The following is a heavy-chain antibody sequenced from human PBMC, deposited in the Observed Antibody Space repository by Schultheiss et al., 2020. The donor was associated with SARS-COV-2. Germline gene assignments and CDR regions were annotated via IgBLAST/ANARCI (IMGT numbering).Heavy chain of an antibody. J-gene: IGHJ4*02. V-gene: IGHV3-21*01. D-gene: IGHD5-12*01. CDR1: GFTFSSYA. CDR2: ISSSSSYI. Sequence: GGSLRLSCAASGFTFSSYAMHWVRQAPGKGLEWVSSISSSSSYIYYADSVKGRFTISRDNAKNSLYLQMNSLRAEDTAVYYCAREGDHSGYDLEYYFDYWGQGTLVTVSS. CDR3: AREGDHSGYDLEYYFDY.